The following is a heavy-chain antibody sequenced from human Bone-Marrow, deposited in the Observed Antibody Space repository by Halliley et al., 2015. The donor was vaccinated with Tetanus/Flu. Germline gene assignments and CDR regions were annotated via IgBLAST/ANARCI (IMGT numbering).Heavy chain of an antibody. D-gene: IGHD3-3*02. CDR2: IKEDGSQT. J-gene: IGHJ4*02. V-gene: IGHV3-7*03. Sequence: GLEGVANIKEDGSQTYYVDSVKGRFTISRDNAKNSLYLQMNSLRAEDSALYYWGRWVLALDYWGQGPPVLVSS. CDR3: GRWVLALDY.